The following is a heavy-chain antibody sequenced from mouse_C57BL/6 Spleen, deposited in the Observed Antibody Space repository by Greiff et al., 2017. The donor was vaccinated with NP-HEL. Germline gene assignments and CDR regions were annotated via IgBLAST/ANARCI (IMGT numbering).Heavy chain of an antibody. CDR1: GFTFSDYG. J-gene: IGHJ3*01. Sequence: EVNVVESGGGLVKPGGSLKLSCAASGFTFSDYGMHWVRQAPEKGLEWVAYISSGSSTIYYADTVKGRFTISRDNAKNTLFLQMTSLRSEDTAMYYCARLGNYEGAWFADWGKGTLVTVSA. CDR3: ARLGNYEGAWFAD. CDR2: ISSGSSTI. V-gene: IGHV5-17*01. D-gene: IGHD2-1*01.